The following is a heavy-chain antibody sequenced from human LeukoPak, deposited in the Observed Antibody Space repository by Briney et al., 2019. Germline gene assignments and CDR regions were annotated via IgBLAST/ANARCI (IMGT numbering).Heavy chain of an antibody. J-gene: IGHJ3*02. CDR2: IYHSGST. V-gene: IGHV4-30-2*01. CDR1: GGSISSGGYS. D-gene: IGHD2-15*01. CDR3: ARVVCSGGSCYWGPPGAFDT. Sequence: SQTLSLTCAVSGGSISSGGYSWSWIRQPPGKGLEWIGYIYHSGSTYYNPSLKSRVTISVDRSKNQFSLKLSSVTAADTAVYYCARVVCSGGSCYWGPPGAFDTWGQGTMVTVSS.